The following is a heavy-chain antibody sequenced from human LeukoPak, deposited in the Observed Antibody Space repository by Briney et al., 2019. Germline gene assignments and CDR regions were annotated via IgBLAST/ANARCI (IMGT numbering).Heavy chain of an antibody. Sequence: GGSLRLSCAASGFTFSSYSMNWVRQAPGKGLEWVSYISSSSSTIYYADSVKGRFTISRDNAKNSLYLQMNSLRAEDTAVYYCATEQQPVLYWGQGTLVTVSS. V-gene: IGHV3-48*04. CDR2: ISSSSSTI. D-gene: IGHD6-13*01. CDR3: ATEQQPVLY. CDR1: GFTFSSYS. J-gene: IGHJ4*02.